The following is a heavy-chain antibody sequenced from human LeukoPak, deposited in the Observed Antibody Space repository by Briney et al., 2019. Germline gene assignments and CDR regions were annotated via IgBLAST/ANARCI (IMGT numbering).Heavy chain of an antibody. CDR2: IKQDGSEK. V-gene: IGHV3-7*01. D-gene: IGHD1-14*01. CDR1: GFTFSNYW. CDR3: ARGEPDAFDI. Sequence: GGSLRLSCAASGFTFSNYWMSWVRQAPGKGLEWVANIKQDGSEKYYVDSVKGRFTISRDNAKNSLYLQMNSLRAEDTAVYYCARGEPDAFDIWGQGTMVTVSS. J-gene: IGHJ3*02.